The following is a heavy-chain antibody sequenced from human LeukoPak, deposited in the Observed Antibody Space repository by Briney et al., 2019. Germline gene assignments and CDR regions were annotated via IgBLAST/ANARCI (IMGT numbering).Heavy chain of an antibody. CDR3: ASREVTFGGVIVNYFDY. J-gene: IGHJ4*02. CDR2: IYYSGST. CDR1: GGSISSSSHY. Sequence: PSETLSLTCTVSGGSISSSSHYWGWIRQPPGKGLEWIGSIYYSGSTYYNPSLKSRVTISVDTSKNQFSLKLSSVTAADTAVYYCASREVTFGGVIVNYFDYWGQGTLVTVSS. V-gene: IGHV4-39*07. D-gene: IGHD3-16*02.